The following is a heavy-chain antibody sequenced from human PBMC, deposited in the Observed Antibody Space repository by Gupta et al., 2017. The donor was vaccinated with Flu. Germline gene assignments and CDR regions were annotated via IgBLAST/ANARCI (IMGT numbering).Heavy chain of an antibody. D-gene: IGHD2-21*02. J-gene: IGHJ3*02. V-gene: IGHV1-2*02. CDR2: IKVISGGT. Sequence: QVQLVQSGAEVKKPGASVKVSCKASGYTFTGYHMHWVRQAPGHAPEWMGWIKVISGGTNYAQKFQGRVTMTRDTSNNTAYMELTWLTFDDTAIYYWARDRCSGDCYGGGFDTWGQGTLVTVSS. CDR1: GYTFTGYH. CDR3: ARDRCSGDCYGGGFDT.